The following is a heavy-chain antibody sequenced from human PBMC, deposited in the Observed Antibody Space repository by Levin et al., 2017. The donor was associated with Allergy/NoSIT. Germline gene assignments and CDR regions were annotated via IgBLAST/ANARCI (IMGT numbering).Heavy chain of an antibody. V-gene: IGHV3-7*01. J-gene: IGHJ3*02. D-gene: IGHD1-7*01. CDR2: IKQDGSEK. CDR1: GFTFSSYW. CDR3: ARDNWNYGRAFDS. Sequence: PGESLKISCAASGFTFSSYWMSWVRQAPGKGLEWVANIKQDGSEKYYVDSVKGRFTISRDNAKNSLYLQMNSLRAEDTAVYYCARDNWNYGRAFDSWGQGTMVTVSS.